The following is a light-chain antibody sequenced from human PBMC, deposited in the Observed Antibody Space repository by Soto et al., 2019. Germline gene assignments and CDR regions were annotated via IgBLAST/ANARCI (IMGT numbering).Light chain of an antibody. V-gene: IGKV1-5*01. CDR3: QQDYSTPRT. J-gene: IGKJ1*01. Sequence: DIHMTQSPSTLSASVGDRVTITCRASQSISSWLAWYQQRPGQAPKLLIYDASDMDSGVPSRFSGSGSGTDFTLTISSLQPEDFATYYCQQDYSTPRTFGQGTKVDIK. CDR2: DAS. CDR1: QSISSW.